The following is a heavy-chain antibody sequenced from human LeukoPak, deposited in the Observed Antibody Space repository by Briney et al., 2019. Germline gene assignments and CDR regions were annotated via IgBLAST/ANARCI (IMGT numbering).Heavy chain of an antibody. CDR3: ARGVAGVYFYYYMDV. D-gene: IGHD1-14*01. CDR1: GYTFTTSD. CDR2: MNPNSGNA. V-gene: IGHV1-8*01. J-gene: IGHJ6*03. Sequence: ASVKVSCKASGYTFTTSDINWVRQAPGQGLQWMGWMNPNSGNAVYAQKFQGRVTMTRDTSINTAYMELSSLRSDDTAVYYCARGVAGVYFYYYMDVWGKGTTVTVSS.